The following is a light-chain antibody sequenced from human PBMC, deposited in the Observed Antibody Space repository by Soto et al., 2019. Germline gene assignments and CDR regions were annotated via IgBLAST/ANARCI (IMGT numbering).Light chain of an antibody. CDR2: GAS. V-gene: IGKV3-20*01. J-gene: IGKJ1*01. Sequence: EIVLTQSPGTLSLSPGERATLSCRASQSVSNNNLVWFQQKPGQAPRLLVYGASSRAPGIPDRFSGSGSGTDFALTISRVEPEDCAVYWWQQYGNSLWTFGQGTKVEIK. CDR1: QSVSNNN. CDR3: QQYGNSLWT.